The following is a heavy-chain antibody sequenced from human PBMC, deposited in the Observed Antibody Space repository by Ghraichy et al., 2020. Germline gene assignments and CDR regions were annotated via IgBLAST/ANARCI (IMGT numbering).Heavy chain of an antibody. CDR3: ARENYGDQTSLDY. J-gene: IGHJ4*02. D-gene: IGHD4-17*01. V-gene: IGHV3-53*01. CDR2: IYSGGST. CDR1: GFTVSSNY. Sequence: GGSLRLSCAASGFTVSSNYMSWVRQAPGKGLEWVSVIYSGGSTYYADSVKGRFTISRDNSKNTLYLQMNSLRAEDTAVYYCARENYGDQTSLDYWGQGTLVTVSS.